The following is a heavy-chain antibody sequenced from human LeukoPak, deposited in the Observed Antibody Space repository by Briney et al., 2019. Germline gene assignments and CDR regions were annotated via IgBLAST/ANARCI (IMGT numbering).Heavy chain of an antibody. CDR3: ARVAAAGLLDY. CDR2: INHSGST. D-gene: IGHD6-13*01. J-gene: IGHJ4*02. CDR1: GFTFSSYS. V-gene: IGHV4-34*01. Sequence: GSLRLSCAASGFTFSSYSMNWVRQPPGKGLEWIGEINHSGSTNYNPSLKSRVTISVDTSKNQFSLKLSSVTAADTAVYYCARVAAAGLLDYWGQGTLVTVSS.